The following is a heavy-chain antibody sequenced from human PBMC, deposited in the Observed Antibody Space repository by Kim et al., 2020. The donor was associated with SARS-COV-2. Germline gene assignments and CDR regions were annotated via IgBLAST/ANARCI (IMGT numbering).Heavy chain of an antibody. Sequence: GGSLRLSCAASGFTFSSYAMHWVRQAPGKGLEWVAVISYDGSNKYYADSVKGRFTISRDNSKNTPYLQMNSLRAEDTAVYYCARAENYYYMDVWGKGTTV. CDR3: ARAENYYYMDV. J-gene: IGHJ6*03. CDR1: GFTFSSYA. V-gene: IGHV3-30-3*01. CDR2: ISYDGSNK.